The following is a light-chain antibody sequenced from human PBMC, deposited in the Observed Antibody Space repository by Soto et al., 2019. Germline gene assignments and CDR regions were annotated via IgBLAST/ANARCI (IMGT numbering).Light chain of an antibody. Sequence: EIVLSQSPGTLSLSPGERATLSCRASQSVTSTSLSWYQQKTGQAPRLLIYGAANRDTGIPDRFSGRGSGTDFTLTIRILETEDFAVYYCQLYGSSPMYTVSQGTTLELK. CDR2: GAA. J-gene: IGKJ2*01. CDR3: QLYGSSPMYT. CDR1: QSVTSTS. V-gene: IGKV3-20*01.